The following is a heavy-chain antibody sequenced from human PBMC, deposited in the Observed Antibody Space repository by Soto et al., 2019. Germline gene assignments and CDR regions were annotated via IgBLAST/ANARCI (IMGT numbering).Heavy chain of an antibody. CDR2: ISGSGGST. V-gene: IGHV3-23*01. D-gene: IGHD6-6*01. J-gene: IGHJ3*02. CDR3: AKPRRGSSYAFDI. Sequence: GGSLRLSCAASGFTFSSYAMHWVRQAPGKGLEWVSAISGSGGSTYYADSVRGRFTISRDNSKNTLYLQMNSLRAEDTAVYYCAKPRRGSSYAFDIWGQGTMVTVSS. CDR1: GFTFSSYA.